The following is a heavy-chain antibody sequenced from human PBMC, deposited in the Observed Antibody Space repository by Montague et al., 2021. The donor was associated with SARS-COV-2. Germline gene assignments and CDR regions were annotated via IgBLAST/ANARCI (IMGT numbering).Heavy chain of an antibody. CDR1: GFTFSTYA. V-gene: IGHV3-23*01. CDR3: AKGSLPGDFVFHY. CDR2: ISGSGGGT. Sequence: SLRLSCAASGFTFSTYAMNWVRQAPGKGLEWVSGISGSGGGTFYADSVKGRFTISRDNSKNTLYLQMNSLRAEDTAVYFCAKGSLPGDFVFHYWGQGTLVTGSS. D-gene: IGHD4-17*01. J-gene: IGHJ4*02.